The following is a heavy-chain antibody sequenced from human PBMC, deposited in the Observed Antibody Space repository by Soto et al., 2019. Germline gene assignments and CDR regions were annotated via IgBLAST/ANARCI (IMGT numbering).Heavy chain of an antibody. CDR3: ARGTYYYGSGSSIFYYFDY. D-gene: IGHD3-10*01. CDR2: IYHTGTT. Sequence: SETLSLTCTVSGGSINSGDYSWTWIRQPPGKGLEWIGYIYHTGTTYYNMSLKSRVTISVDTSKNQFSLKLSSVTAADTAVYYCARGTYYYGSGSSIFYYFDYWGQGTLVTVSS. CDR1: GGSINSGDYS. J-gene: IGHJ4*02. V-gene: IGHV4-30-2*05.